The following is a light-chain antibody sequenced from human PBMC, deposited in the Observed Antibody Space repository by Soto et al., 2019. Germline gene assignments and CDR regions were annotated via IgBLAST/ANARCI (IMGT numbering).Light chain of an antibody. CDR1: QSVRSY. J-gene: IGKJ4*01. CDR3: HQRSKWPLT. CDR2: EAY. V-gene: IGKV3-11*01. Sequence: LFTHSPATLSLSPGERATLSCRSSQSVRSYLAWYQQKPGHGPRLLIYEAYHGATDIPGRFSGSGSGTDFTLTISSLDPEDFAVYYCHQRSKWPLTFGGGTKVDIK.